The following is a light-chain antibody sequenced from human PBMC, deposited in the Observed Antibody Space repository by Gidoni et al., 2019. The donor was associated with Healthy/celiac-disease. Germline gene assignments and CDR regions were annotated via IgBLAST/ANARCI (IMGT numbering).Light chain of an antibody. J-gene: IGKJ3*01. V-gene: IGKV1-39*01. Sequence: DIQMTQSPSSLAASVGDRVTITCRASQSISSYLHWYQQKPGKAPKLLIDAATSLQSGVPSRFSGSGSGTDFTLTISSLQPEYFATYYCQQSYSTVFTFGPGTKVDIK. CDR2: AAT. CDR1: QSISSY. CDR3: QQSYSTVFT.